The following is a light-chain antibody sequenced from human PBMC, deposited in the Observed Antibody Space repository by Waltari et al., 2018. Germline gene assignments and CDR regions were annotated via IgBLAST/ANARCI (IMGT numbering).Light chain of an antibody. Sequence: QTVVTQEPSLTVSPGGTVTLTCASSSGTVASHYYPNWFQQKPGQPPRALIYSTSKRHSWTPARFSGSLLGGKAALTLSGVQPEDEADYYCLLYYGGAQPWVFGGGTKSTVL. J-gene: IGLJ3*02. CDR2: STS. V-gene: IGLV7-43*01. CDR1: SGTVASHYY. CDR3: LLYYGGAQPWV.